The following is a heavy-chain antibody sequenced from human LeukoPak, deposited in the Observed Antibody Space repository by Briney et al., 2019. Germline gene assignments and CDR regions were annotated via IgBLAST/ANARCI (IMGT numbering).Heavy chain of an antibody. V-gene: IGHV4-59*11. D-gene: IGHD6-19*01. CDR3: ARESAVAGTNFAFDI. Sequence: KASETLSLTCTVSGGSISSHYWSWIRQPPGKGLEWIGFIHYSGSTNYNPSLKSRVTISLDTSKKYFSLKLSSVTAADTAVYYCARESAVAGTNFAFDIWGQGTVVTVSS. CDR1: GGSISSHY. J-gene: IGHJ3*02. CDR2: IHYSGST.